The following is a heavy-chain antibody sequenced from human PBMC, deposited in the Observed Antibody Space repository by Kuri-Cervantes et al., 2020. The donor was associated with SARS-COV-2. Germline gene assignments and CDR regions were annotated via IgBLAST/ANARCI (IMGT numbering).Heavy chain of an antibody. CDR3: ARHSYDFWSGSEPFDY. CDR1: GGSISSSSYY. CDR2: IYYSGST. Sequence: GSLRLSCTVSGGSISSSSYYWGWIRQPPGKGLEWIGGIYYSGSTYYNPSLKSRVTISVDTSKNQFSLKLSSVTAADTAVYYCARHSYDFWSGSEPFDYWGQGTLVTVSS. D-gene: IGHD3-3*01. J-gene: IGHJ4*02. V-gene: IGHV4-39*01.